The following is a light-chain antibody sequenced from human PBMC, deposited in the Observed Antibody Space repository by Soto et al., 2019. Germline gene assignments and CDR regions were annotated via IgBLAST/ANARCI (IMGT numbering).Light chain of an antibody. V-gene: IGKV1-17*01. J-gene: IGKJ1*01. CDR2: AAS. Sequence: DIQMTQSPSSLSASVGDRVTITCRASQGIGNDLGWYQQKPGKAPKRLIYAASSLQSGVPSRFSGSGSGTEFTLTISSLQPEDFAAYYCLQHNTYPLTIGQGTKVDIK. CDR3: LQHNTYPLT. CDR1: QGIGND.